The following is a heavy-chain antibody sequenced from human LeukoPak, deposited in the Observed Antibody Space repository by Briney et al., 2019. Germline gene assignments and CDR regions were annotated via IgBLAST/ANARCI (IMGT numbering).Heavy chain of an antibody. D-gene: IGHD3-3*01. CDR2: IYSGGST. CDR1: GFTVSSNY. Sequence: PGGSLRLSCAASGFTVSSNYMSWVRQAPGKGLEWVSVIYSGGSTYYADSVKGRFTISRDNSKNALYLQMNSLRAEDTAVYYCARGPIYVQQTYYDFWSGYPSPYYFDYWGQGTLVTVSS. V-gene: IGHV3-53*01. J-gene: IGHJ4*02. CDR3: ARGPIYVQQTYYDFWSGYPSPYYFDY.